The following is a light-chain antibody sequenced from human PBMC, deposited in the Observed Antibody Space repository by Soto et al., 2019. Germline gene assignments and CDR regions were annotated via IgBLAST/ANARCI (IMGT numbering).Light chain of an antibody. Sequence: DFQMTQSPSSLSASVGDRVTITCRASQGISNYLAWYQQKPGKVPKLLIYGASTLQSGVPSRFNGSGSGTDFTLTISILQPEDAATYYCQQYSSAPPLFTFGPGTKVDIK. CDR2: GAS. CDR3: QQYSSAPPLFT. J-gene: IGKJ3*01. V-gene: IGKV1-27*01. CDR1: QGISNY.